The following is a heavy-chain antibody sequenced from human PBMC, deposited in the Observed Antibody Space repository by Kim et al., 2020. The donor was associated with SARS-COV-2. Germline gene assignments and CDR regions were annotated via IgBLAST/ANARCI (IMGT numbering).Heavy chain of an antibody. V-gene: IGHV3-30*07. CDR3: ARDFPRSIRHDSSGYMWFDP. J-gene: IGHJ5*02. Sequence: RFTISRDNSKNTLYLQMNSLRAEDTAVYYCARDFPRSIRHDSSGYMWFDPWGQGTLVTVSS. D-gene: IGHD3-22*01.